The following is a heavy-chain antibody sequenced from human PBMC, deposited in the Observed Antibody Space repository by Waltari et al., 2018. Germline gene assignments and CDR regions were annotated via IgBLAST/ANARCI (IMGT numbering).Heavy chain of an antibody. CDR3: ARDRGSSWFSVYYYYGMDV. CDR1: GFPFGSYG. Sequence: QVQLVESGGGVVQPGRSLRLSCAASGFPFGSYGLHWVRQAPGRGLEWVAVIWYDGSNKYYADSVKGRFTISRDNSKNTLYLQMNSLRAEDTAVYYCARDRGSSWFSVYYYYGMDVWGQGTTVTVSS. CDR2: IWYDGSNK. D-gene: IGHD6-13*01. V-gene: IGHV3-33*01. J-gene: IGHJ6*02.